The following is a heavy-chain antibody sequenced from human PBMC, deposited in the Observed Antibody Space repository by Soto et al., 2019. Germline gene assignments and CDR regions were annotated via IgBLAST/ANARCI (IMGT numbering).Heavy chain of an antibody. J-gene: IGHJ4*02. CDR1: GYAFTSYG. CDR2: IAPHSGRT. Sequence: QVQLVQSGPEVKNPGASVRVSCMTSGYAFTSYGVNWVRQVPGQGLEWMGWIAPHSGRTTYLPKFQGRVTITADPSTNTAYMELTSLSSDDTGIYFCARAATGSYHSAYWGQGTVVTVS. V-gene: IGHV1-18*04. CDR3: ARAATGSYHSAY. D-gene: IGHD3-10*01.